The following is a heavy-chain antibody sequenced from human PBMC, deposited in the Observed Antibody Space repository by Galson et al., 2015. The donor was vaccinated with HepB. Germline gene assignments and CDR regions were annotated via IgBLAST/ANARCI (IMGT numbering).Heavy chain of an antibody. CDR1: GFNFSSYW. CDR2: IKQDGSEK. V-gene: IGHV3-7*03. D-gene: IGHD3-16*01. Sequence: SLRLSCAASGFNFSSYWMSWVRQAPGKGLEWVANIKQDGSEKYYVDSVKGRFTISRDNAKNSLYLQMNSLRAEDTAVYYCARVEGEFSHAFDIWGQGTMVTVSS. J-gene: IGHJ3*02. CDR3: ARVEGEFSHAFDI.